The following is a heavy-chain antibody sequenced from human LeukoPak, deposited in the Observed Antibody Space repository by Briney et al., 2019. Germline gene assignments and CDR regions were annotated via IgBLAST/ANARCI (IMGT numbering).Heavy chain of an antibody. J-gene: IGHJ6*04. Sequence: GGSLRLSCAASGFTFSSYATHWVRQAPGKGLEWVAVISYDGSNKYYADSVKGRFTISRDNSKNTLYLQMNSLRAEDTAVYYCARDPYGSGSYYYYYYYGMDVWGKGTTVTVSS. D-gene: IGHD3-10*01. CDR3: ARDPYGSGSYYYYYYYGMDV. V-gene: IGHV3-30*04. CDR1: GFTFSSYA. CDR2: ISYDGSNK.